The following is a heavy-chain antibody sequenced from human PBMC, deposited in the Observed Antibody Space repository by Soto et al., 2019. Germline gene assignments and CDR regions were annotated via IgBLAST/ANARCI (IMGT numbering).Heavy chain of an antibody. CDR3: ARDLYYDILTGPENWFDP. CDR2: INHSGST. V-gene: IGHV4-34*01. CDR1: GGSFSGYY. D-gene: IGHD3-9*01. J-gene: IGHJ5*02. Sequence: SETLSLTWAVYGGSFSGYYWSWIRQPPGKGLEWIGEINHSGSTNYNPSLKSRVTISVDTSKNQFSLKLSSVTAADTAVYYCARDLYYDILTGPENWFDPWGQGTLVTVSS.